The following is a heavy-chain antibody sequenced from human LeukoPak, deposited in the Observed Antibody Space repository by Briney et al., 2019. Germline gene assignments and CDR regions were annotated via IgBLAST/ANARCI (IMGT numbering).Heavy chain of an antibody. CDR1: GYTFTSYG. V-gene: IGHV1-18*03. Sequence: ASVRVSCKASGYTFTSYGISWVRQAPGQGLEWMGWISAYNGNTNYAQKLQGRVTMTTDTSTSTAYMELRSLRSDDMAVYYCARNVLRYFDWLPRQDYWGQGTLVTVSS. CDR3: ARNVLRYFDWLPRQDY. J-gene: IGHJ4*02. D-gene: IGHD3-9*01. CDR2: ISAYNGNT.